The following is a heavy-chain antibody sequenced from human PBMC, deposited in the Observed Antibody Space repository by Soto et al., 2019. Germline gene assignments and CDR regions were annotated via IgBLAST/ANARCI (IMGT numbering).Heavy chain of an antibody. CDR2: IYWDDDK. CDR1: GFSLSTSGVS. J-gene: IGHJ3*02. D-gene: IGHD1-26*01. CDR3: VHLPVGAAFDI. Sequence: QITLKESGPTQVKPTQTLSLTCTFSGFSLSTSGVSVGWIRQPPGKALEWLALIYWDDDKTYGPSLKSRLTITKDTSKNQVVLTVTNVGPVDTGIYYCVHLPVGAAFDIWGQGTMVTVSS. V-gene: IGHV2-5*05.